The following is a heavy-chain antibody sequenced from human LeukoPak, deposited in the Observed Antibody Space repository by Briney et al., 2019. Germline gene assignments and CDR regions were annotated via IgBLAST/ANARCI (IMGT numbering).Heavy chain of an antibody. V-gene: IGHV1-18*01. Sequence: ASVNVSCKASGGTFSSYAIGWVRQAPGQGLEWMGWISAYNGNTNYAQKLQGRVTMTTDTSTSTAYMELRSLRSDDTAVYYCARDRITMIVVVHRGFDPWGQGTLVTVSS. CDR3: ARDRITMIVVVHRGFDP. D-gene: IGHD3-22*01. CDR1: GGTFSSYA. CDR2: ISAYNGNT. J-gene: IGHJ5*02.